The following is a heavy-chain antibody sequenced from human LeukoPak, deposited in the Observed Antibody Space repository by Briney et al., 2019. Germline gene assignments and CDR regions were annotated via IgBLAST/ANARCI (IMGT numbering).Heavy chain of an antibody. Sequence: SETLSLTCTVSGGSFEHYFWSWIRQPPGTGLEWIGYVYYSGSTDYNSSLKSRLTISVDTSKNQFSLKLSSVTAADTAVYYCASRRRSHGSEYWGQGTLVTVSA. CDR3: ASRRRSHGSEY. CDR2: VYYSGST. J-gene: IGHJ4*02. CDR1: GGSFEHYF. D-gene: IGHD3-10*01. V-gene: IGHV4-59*01.